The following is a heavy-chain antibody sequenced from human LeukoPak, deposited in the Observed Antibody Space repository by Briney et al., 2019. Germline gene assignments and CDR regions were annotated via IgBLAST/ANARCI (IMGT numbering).Heavy chain of an antibody. V-gene: IGHV4-34*01. D-gene: IGHD3-3*01. CDR1: GGSFSGYY. J-gene: IGHJ5*02. Sequence: SETLSLTCAVYGGSFSGYYWSWIRQPPGKGLEWIGEINHSGSTNYNPSLKSRVTISVDTSKNQFSLKLSSVTAADTAVYYCARAIGVTIFGVVTSYNWFDPWGQGTLVTVSS. CDR3: ARAIGVTIFGVVTSYNWFDP. CDR2: INHSGST.